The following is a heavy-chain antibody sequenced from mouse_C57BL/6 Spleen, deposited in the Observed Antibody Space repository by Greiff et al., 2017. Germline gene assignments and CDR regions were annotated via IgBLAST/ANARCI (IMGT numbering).Heavy chain of an antibody. V-gene: IGHV14-1*01. CDR2: IDPEDGDT. D-gene: IGHD4-1*01. CDR1: GFNIKDYY. J-gene: IGHJ3*01. Sequence: VQLQQSGAELVRPGASVMLSCTASGFNIKDYYMHWVKQRPEQGLEWIGRIDPEDGDTEYAPKFQGKATMTADTSSNTAYLQLSSLTSEDTAVYYCALNWDVLAYWGQGTLVTVSA. CDR3: ALNWDVLAY.